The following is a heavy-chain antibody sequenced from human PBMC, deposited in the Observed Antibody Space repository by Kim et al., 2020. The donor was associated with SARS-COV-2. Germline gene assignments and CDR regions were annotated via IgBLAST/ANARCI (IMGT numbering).Heavy chain of an antibody. CDR3: ARVYSSSWHGYYYYYGMDV. J-gene: IGHJ6*02. CDR2: IWYDGSNK. V-gene: IGHV3-33*01. Sequence: GGSLRLSCAASGLTFSSYGMHWVRQAPGKGLEWVAVIWYDGSNKYYADSVKGRFTISRDNSKNTLYLQMNSLRAEDTAVYYCARVYSSSWHGYYYYYGMDVWGQGTTVTVSS. CDR1: GLTFSSYG. D-gene: IGHD6-13*01.